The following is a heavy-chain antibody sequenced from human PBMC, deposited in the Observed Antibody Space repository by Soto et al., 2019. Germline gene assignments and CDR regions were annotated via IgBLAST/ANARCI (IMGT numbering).Heavy chain of an antibody. CDR2: INPNSGGT. Sequence: QVQLVQSGAEVRKPGASVKVSCKASGYTFSDYYIHWVRQAPGQGLEWMGWINPNSGGTKYAPKCQGGATMTRDTSITTAYMELSRLRSGDTAVYYCAREPATAKPEGVDFWCQGTLVTVSS. D-gene: IGHD1-1*01. V-gene: IGHV1-2*02. CDR1: GYTFSDYY. CDR3: AREPATAKPEGVDF. J-gene: IGHJ4*02.